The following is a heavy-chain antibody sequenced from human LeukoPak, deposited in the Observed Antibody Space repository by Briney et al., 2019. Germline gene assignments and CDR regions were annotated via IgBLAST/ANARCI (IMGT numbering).Heavy chain of an antibody. CDR3: AKTTGYSSSWYWFDP. D-gene: IGHD6-13*01. Sequence: GGSLRLSCAASGLTFSSYAMSWVRQAPGKGLEWVSAISGSGGSTYYADSVKGRFTISRDNSKNTLYLQMNSLRAEGTAVYYCAKTTGYSSSWYWFDPWGQGTLVTVSS. CDR1: GLTFSSYA. CDR2: ISGSGGST. V-gene: IGHV3-23*01. J-gene: IGHJ5*02.